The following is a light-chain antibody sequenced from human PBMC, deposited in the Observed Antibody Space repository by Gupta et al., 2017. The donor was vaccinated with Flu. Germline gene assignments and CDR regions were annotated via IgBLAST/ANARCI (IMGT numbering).Light chain of an antibody. Sequence: TSTDVGAFNFVSWYQQHPGKAPKVMIYEVSKRPSGVSDRFSGSKSGNTASLTVSGLQAEDEADYYCSSYAGSNTYVFGTGTKVTVL. J-gene: IGLJ1*01. CDR2: EVS. V-gene: IGLV2-8*01. CDR3: SSYAGSNTYV. CDR1: STDVGAFNF.